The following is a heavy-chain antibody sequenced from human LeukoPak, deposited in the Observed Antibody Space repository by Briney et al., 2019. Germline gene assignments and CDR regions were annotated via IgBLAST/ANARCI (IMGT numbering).Heavy chain of an antibody. V-gene: IGHV3-7*01. J-gene: IGHJ5*02. CDR2: IKQDGSEK. Sequence: PGGSLRLSCAASGFTFSSYWMSWVRQAPGKGLEWVANIKQDGSEKYYVDSVKGRFTISRDNAKNSLYLQMNSLRAEDTAVYYCARESYRGYSSSSRGNWFDPWGQGTLVTVSS. D-gene: IGHD6-13*01. CDR3: ARESYRGYSSSSRGNWFDP. CDR1: GFTFSSYW.